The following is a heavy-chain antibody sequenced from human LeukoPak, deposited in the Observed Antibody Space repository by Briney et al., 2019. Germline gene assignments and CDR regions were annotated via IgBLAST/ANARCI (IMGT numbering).Heavy chain of an antibody. CDR1: GFTFGDYA. J-gene: IGHJ4*02. V-gene: IGHV3-49*04. CDR3: TRQRRYGSAFYFDY. D-gene: IGHD3-10*01. Sequence: GGSLRLSCTASGFTFGDYAMSWVRLAPGKGLEWVGFIRTKAYGGTTEYAASVKGRFTISRDDSKSIAYLQMNSLKSGDTAVYYCTRQRRYGSAFYFDYWGQGTLVTVSS. CDR2: IRTKAYGGTT.